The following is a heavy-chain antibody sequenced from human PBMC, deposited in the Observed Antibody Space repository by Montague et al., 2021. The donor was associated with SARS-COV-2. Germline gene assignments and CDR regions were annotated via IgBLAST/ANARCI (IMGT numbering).Heavy chain of an antibody. CDR2: IYYSATT. V-gene: IGHV4-59*12. Sequence: SETLSLTCTVSGGSITNYYWTWIRQSAGRGLEWIGYIYYSATTNXNPSLKSRVTMSIDTSKNQFSLSLSSVTAADSAVYYCARLRRGTYYVSFDPWGQGALVSVSS. CDR1: GGSITNYY. CDR3: ARLRRGTYYVSFDP. D-gene: IGHD1-26*01. J-gene: IGHJ5*02.